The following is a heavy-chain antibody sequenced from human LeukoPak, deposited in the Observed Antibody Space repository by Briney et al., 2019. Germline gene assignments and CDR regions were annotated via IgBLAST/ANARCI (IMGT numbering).Heavy chain of an antibody. J-gene: IGHJ4*02. CDR2: ISYDGSNK. CDR1: GFTFSSYG. Sequence: AGGSLRLSCAASGFTFSSYGMHWVRQAPGKGLEWVAVISYDGSNKYYADSVKGRFTISRDNSKNTLYLQMNSLRAEDTAVYYCAKGIASSTSCCDFDYWGQGTLVTVSS. V-gene: IGHV3-30*18. D-gene: IGHD2-2*01. CDR3: AKGIASSTSCCDFDY.